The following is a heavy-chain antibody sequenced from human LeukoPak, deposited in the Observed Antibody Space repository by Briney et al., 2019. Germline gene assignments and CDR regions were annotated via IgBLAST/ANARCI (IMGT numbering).Heavy chain of an antibody. J-gene: IGHJ3*02. CDR3: ARDLYRYYYDSSGYYSGDAFDI. Sequence: ASVKVSCKASGYTFTGYYMHWVRQAPGQGLEWMGWINPNSGGTNYAQKFQGRVTMTRDTSISTAYMELSRLRSDDTAVYYCARDLYRYYYDSSGYYSGDAFDIWGQGTMVTVSS. V-gene: IGHV1-2*02. CDR2: INPNSGGT. D-gene: IGHD3-22*01. CDR1: GYTFTGYY.